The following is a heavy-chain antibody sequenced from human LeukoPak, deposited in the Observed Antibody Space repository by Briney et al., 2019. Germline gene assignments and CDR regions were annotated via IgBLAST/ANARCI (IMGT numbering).Heavy chain of an antibody. CDR3: AKGAGYYPTHYFDH. V-gene: IGHV3-30*02. CDR1: GFTFVTSG. CDR2: IRSDGIDK. J-gene: IGHJ4*02. Sequence: GGSLRLSCAASGFTFVTSGMHWVRQAPGKGLEWVAFIRSDGIDKYYADSVRGRFTISRDNFKNTLYLQMNSLRPEDTAVYYCAKGAGYYPTHYFDHWGQGTLVTVSS. D-gene: IGHD3-9*01.